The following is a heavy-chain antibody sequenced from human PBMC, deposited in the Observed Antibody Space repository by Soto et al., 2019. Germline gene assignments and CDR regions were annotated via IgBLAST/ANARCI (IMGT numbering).Heavy chain of an antibody. J-gene: IGHJ5*02. CDR2: IHPNSGST. D-gene: IGHD2-21*02. CDR1: GYTFISYY. CDR3: VRDTRSDSNWFDP. V-gene: IGHV1-46*03. Sequence: ASVKVSCKASGYTFISYYMHWVRQAPGQGLEWMGIIHPNSGSTKYAQKFQGRVTMTRDTSTSTVYMDLSGLRSDDTAMYYCVRDTRSDSNWFDPWGQGTLVTVSS.